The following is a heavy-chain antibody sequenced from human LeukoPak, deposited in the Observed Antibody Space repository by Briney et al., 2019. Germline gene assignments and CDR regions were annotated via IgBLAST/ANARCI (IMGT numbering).Heavy chain of an antibody. CDR3: ARDPSLGYCSSTSCYYLSWYFDL. CDR1: GGSISSYY. CDR2: IYTSGST. J-gene: IGHJ2*01. Sequence: SETLSLTCTVSGGSISSYYWSWIRQPAGKGLEWIGRIYTSGSTNYNPSLKSRVTMSVDTSQNQFALKLSSVTAGDTAVYYCARDPSLGYCSSTSCYYLSWYFDLWGRGTLVTVSS. V-gene: IGHV4-4*07. D-gene: IGHD2-2*01.